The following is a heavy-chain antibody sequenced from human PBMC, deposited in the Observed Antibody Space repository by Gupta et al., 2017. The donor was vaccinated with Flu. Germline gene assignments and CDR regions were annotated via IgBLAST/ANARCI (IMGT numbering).Heavy chain of an antibody. D-gene: IGHD5-18*01. CDR2: IFASGGTI. V-gene: IGHV3-48*02. Sequence: EMQLVESGGGLVQPGGSLRLSCAASGFNFHGYSMNWVRQAPGKGLEWMSYIFASGGTIYYADSVKGRFTISRDNAKYTRYLQLNSLRDEDTXVXYCARVXGGHGYTFGYSDYWGQGTLVTVSS. CDR3: ARVXGGHGYTFGYSDY. CDR1: GFNFHGYS. J-gene: IGHJ4*02.